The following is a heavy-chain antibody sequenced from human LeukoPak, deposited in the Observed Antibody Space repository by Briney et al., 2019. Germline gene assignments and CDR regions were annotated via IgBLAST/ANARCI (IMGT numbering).Heavy chain of an antibody. D-gene: IGHD6-13*01. Sequence: GGSLRLSCTASGFTFSSYEMDWVRQAPGKGLEWISYISSSGRTTYYAESVKGRFTISRDNSKNTLYLQMNSLRAEDTAVYYCASDLGAAVDRGGWFDPWGQGTLVIVSS. J-gene: IGHJ5*02. CDR1: GFTFSSYE. CDR3: ASDLGAAVDRGGWFDP. V-gene: IGHV3-48*03. CDR2: ISSSGRTT.